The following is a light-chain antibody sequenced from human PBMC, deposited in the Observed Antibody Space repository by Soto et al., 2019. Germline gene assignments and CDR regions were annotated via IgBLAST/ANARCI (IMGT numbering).Light chain of an antibody. Sequence: EIVVTQSPATLCLSPGQRATLPCTASQSVFDYIAWYQQKPGQAPRLLIYGASTRATGVPARFSGSGSGTDFILTISSLQPEDFAVYYCQQPSYWLITFGQGTRLEIK. CDR3: QQPSYWLIT. CDR1: QSVFDY. V-gene: IGKV3-11*01. J-gene: IGKJ5*01. CDR2: GAS.